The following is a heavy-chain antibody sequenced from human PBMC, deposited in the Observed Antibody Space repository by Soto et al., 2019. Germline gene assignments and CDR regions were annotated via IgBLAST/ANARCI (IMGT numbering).Heavy chain of an antibody. CDR3: ATNGGYYDASGPKYFQY. V-gene: IGHV4-31*03. CDR1: GGSMSGGGYY. Sequence: SETLSLTCTVSGGSMSGGGYYWSWIRQYPGKGLECIGYIYYSGSTNYNPSLRSRVAISLDTSKNQFSLKLTSVTAADTAVYYCATNGGYYDASGPKYFQYWGQGTVVTVSS. D-gene: IGHD3-22*01. CDR2: IYYSGST. J-gene: IGHJ1*01.